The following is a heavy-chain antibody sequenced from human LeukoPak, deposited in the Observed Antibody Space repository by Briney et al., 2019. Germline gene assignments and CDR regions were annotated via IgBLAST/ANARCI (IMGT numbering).Heavy chain of an antibody. CDR1: GGSISDYY. CDR2: IYYSGST. CDR3: ARGDFCSSSDCYLRPMDV. V-gene: IGHV4-59*01. J-gene: IGHJ6*03. D-gene: IGHD2-2*01. Sequence: KPSETLSLTCTVSGGSISDYYWNWIRQPPGKGLEWIGYIYYSGSTTYNPSLKSRVTMSVDTAKNQFSLKLRSVTAADTAVYYCARGDFCSSSDCYLRPMDVWGKGTTVTVSS.